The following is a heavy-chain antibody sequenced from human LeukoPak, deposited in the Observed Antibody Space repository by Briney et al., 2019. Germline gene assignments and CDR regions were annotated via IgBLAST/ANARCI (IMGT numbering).Heavy chain of an antibody. J-gene: IGHJ4*02. CDR1: GGSISTYY. CDR3: ARAPEYSSGPGEYY. CDR2: IYYSGST. V-gene: IGHV4-59*12. Sequence: PSETQSLTCTVSGGSISTYYWSWIRQPPGKGLEWVGYIYYSGSTNYNPSLKSRVTISVDTSKNQFSLKLSSVTAADTAVYYCARAPEYSSGPGEYYWGQGTLVTVSS. D-gene: IGHD6-19*01.